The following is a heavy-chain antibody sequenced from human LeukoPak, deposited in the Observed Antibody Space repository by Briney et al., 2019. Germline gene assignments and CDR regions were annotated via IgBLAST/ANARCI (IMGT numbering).Heavy chain of an antibody. CDR3: AKRTSGSSWYSSDS. V-gene: IGHV3-23*01. D-gene: IGHD6-13*01. CDR2: MSGDATST. CDR1: GFTFSSFA. Sequence: GGSLRLSCAASGFTFSSFAMNWVRQAPGKGLEWVSTMSGDATSTYYADSVKGRFTISRDNSRTTLFLQMNSLRAEDTAVYYCAKRTSGSSWYSSDSWGQGTLVTVSS. J-gene: IGHJ4*02.